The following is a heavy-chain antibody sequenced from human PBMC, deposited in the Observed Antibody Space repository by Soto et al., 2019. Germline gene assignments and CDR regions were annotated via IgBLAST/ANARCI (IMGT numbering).Heavy chain of an antibody. J-gene: IGHJ6*02. CDR3: AREVGNLEHYYYYGMDV. D-gene: IGHD1-1*01. CDR2: IIPIFGTA. V-gene: IGHV1-69*01. Sequence: QVQLVQSGAEVKKPGSSVKVSCKASGGTFSSYAISWVRQAPGQGLEWMGGIIPIFGTANYAQKFQGRVTITADESTSTAYVERSSLRSEDTAVYYCAREVGNLEHYYYYGMDVWGQGTTVTVSS. CDR1: GGTFSSYA.